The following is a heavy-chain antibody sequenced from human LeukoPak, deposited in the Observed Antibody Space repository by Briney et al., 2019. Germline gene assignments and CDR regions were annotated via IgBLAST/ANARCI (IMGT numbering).Heavy chain of an antibody. CDR3: AKGNTGHSSSPCDY. CDR1: GFTFNNYA. D-gene: IGHD4-23*01. V-gene: IGHV3-23*01. CDR2: ISAGSTNT. J-gene: IGHJ4*02. Sequence: GGSLRLSCAASGFTFNNYAMTWVRQAPGKGLEWVSVISAGSTNTYYADSVKGRFTISRDDSNSILYLQMNSLRAEDTATYYCAKGNTGHSSSPCDYWGQGALVTVSS.